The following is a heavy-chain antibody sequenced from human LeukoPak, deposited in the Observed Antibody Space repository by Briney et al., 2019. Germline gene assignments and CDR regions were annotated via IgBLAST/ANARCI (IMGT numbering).Heavy chain of an antibody. CDR2: IYWDDDK. V-gene: IGHV2-5*02. CDR3: ARSYSSSSVGGFDY. Sequence: SGPTLVKPTQTLTLTCTFSGFSLSTSGVGVGWIRQPPGEALEWLALIYWDDDKRYSPSLKSRLTITKDTSKNQVVLTMTNMDPVDTATYYCARSYSSSSVGGFDYWGQGTLVTVSS. J-gene: IGHJ4*02. CDR1: GFSLSTSGVG. D-gene: IGHD6-6*01.